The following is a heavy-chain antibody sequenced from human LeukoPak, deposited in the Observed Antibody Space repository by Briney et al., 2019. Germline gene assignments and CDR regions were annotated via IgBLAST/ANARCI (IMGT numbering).Heavy chain of an antibody. V-gene: IGHV4-59*01. CDR1: GGSISSYY. CDR2: IYYSGST. Sequence: ETLSLTCTVSGGSISSYYWSWIRQPPGKGLEWLGYIYYSGSTNYNPSLKSRVTISVDTSKNQFSLKLSSVTAADTAVYYCAREYIAVAGTFCCDPWGQGTLVTVSS. CDR3: AREYIAVAGTFCCDP. J-gene: IGHJ5*02. D-gene: IGHD6-19*01.